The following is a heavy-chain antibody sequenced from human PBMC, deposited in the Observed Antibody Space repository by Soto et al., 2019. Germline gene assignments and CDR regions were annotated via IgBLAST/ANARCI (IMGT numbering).Heavy chain of an antibody. V-gene: IGHV1-2*04. CDR3: ARGGDARPSNYYDLGVNNRDAFDI. CDR1: GYTFTGYY. CDR2: INPNSGGT. Sequence: ASVKVSCKASGYTFTGYYMHWVRQAPGQGLEWMGWINPNSGGTNYAKKFQGWVTKTRETSIRTAYMELSRLRSDDTAVYYCARGGDARPSNYYDLGVNNRDAFDIWGQGTMVTVSS. J-gene: IGHJ3*02. D-gene: IGHD3-22*01.